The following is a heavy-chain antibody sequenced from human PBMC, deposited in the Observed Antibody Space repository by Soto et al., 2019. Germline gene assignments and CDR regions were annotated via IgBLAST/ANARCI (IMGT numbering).Heavy chain of an antibody. Sequence: GGSLRLSCAASGFTFSSYAMSWVRQTPGKRPEWVSYISSNSRTTSYATSVKGRFAISRDNANEILYLQMNSLRDEDTAVYYCARGGGARPDYWGQGIQVTVSS. CDR3: ARGGGARPDY. J-gene: IGHJ4*02. V-gene: IGHV3-48*02. D-gene: IGHD6-6*01. CDR2: ISSNSRTT. CDR1: GFTFSSYA.